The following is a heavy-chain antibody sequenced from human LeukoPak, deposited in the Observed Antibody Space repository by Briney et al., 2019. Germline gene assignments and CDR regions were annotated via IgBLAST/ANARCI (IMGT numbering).Heavy chain of an antibody. CDR1: GFTFDDYG. CDR2: ISGSGGST. D-gene: IGHD1-26*01. V-gene: IGHV3-23*01. CDR3: AKDSRYSGSYSGAFDI. J-gene: IGHJ3*02. Sequence: GGSLRLSCAASGFTFDDYGMSWVRQAPGKGLEWVSSISGSGGSTNYVDSVQGRFTISRDNSKNTLYLQMTSLRAEDTAVYYCAKDSRYSGSYSGAFDIWGQGTMVTVSS.